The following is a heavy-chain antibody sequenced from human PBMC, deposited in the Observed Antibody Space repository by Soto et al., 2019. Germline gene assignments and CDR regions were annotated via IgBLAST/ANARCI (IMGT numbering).Heavy chain of an antibody. Sequence: QVQLRESGPGLLRPSETLSLTCTVSGGSIRNYYLTWIRQSPGKGLEWIGHVFFTGSTKYSPSLESRVTISVDTSHNQFSLSLTAVTTADTAVYYCAREDGDFGYVHWGQGTLVTVSS. CDR2: VFFTGST. CDR1: GGSIRNYY. J-gene: IGHJ5*02. V-gene: IGHV4-59*01. D-gene: IGHD4-17*01. CDR3: AREDGDFGYVH.